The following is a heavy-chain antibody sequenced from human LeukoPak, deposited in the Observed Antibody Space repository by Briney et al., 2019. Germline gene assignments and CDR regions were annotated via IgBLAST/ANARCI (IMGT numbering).Heavy chain of an antibody. Sequence: ASVKVSCKASGYTFTSYGISWVRQAPGQGLEWMGWISAYNGNTNYAQKFQERVTITRDMSTSTAYMELSSLRSEDTAVYYCATTPHYDFWSPDYWGQGTLVTVSS. D-gene: IGHD3-3*01. V-gene: IGHV1-18*01. CDR3: ATTPHYDFWSPDY. CDR2: ISAYNGNT. CDR1: GYTFTSYG. J-gene: IGHJ4*02.